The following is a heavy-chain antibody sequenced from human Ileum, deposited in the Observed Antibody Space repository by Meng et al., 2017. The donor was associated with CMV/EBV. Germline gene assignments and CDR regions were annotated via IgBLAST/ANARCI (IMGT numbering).Heavy chain of an antibody. CDR3: ARSLGGFDH. Sequence: GESLKISCAASGFTFSNYWMHWVRQTPGKGLVWVSHVNNDGSGTTYADSVKGRFTISRDNSKNTLYLQMNSLRPEDTAVYYCARSLGGFDHWGQGTLVTGSS. V-gene: IGHV3-74*01. J-gene: IGHJ4*02. D-gene: IGHD3-16*01. CDR2: VNNDGSGT. CDR1: GFTFSNYW.